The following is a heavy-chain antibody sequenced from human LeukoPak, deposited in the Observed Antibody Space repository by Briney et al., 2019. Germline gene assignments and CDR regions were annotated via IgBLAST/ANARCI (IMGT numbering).Heavy chain of an antibody. CDR1: AYTFTIYY. CDR3: ARSGVRYDSSGPFDY. CDR2: INPSGGRT. V-gene: IGHV1-46*01. Sequence: ASVTVSFTSSAYTFTIYYMHWVRHAPGQGLELMGIINPSGGRTSYAQKFQGRVTMTRDASTSTVYMELSSLRSEDTAVYYSARSGVRYDSSGPFDYWGQGTLVTVSS. J-gene: IGHJ4*02. D-gene: IGHD3-22*01.